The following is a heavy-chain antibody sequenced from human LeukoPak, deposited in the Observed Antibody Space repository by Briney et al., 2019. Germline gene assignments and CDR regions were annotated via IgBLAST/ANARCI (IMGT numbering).Heavy chain of an antibody. V-gene: IGHV1-18*01. CDR3: AREVATLDAFDI. D-gene: IGHD5-12*01. CDR1: GYTFYSYG. Sequence: ASVTVSCKASGYTFYSYGISWVRQAPGQGLEWMGWISAKNGNTNFAQRFQGRVAMTTDTSTSTAYMELRSLRSDDTAVYYCAREVATLDAFDIWGQGTMVTVSS. J-gene: IGHJ3*02. CDR2: ISAKNGNT.